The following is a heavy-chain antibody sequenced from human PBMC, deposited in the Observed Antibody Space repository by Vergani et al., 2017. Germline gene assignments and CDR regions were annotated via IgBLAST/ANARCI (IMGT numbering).Heavy chain of an antibody. V-gene: IGHV1-8*01. CDR3: ARGLNGFWRLSYYYYMDV. Sequence: QVQLEQSGAEVKKPGSSVQVSCKAFGDSFNTYSLNWVRQAPGQGLEWMGWMNPNSGNTGYAQKFQGRVTMTRNTSISTTYMELSSLRSEDTAVYYCARGLNGFWRLSYYYYMDVWGKGTTVTVSS. CDR1: GDSFNTYS. CDR2: MNPNSGNT. D-gene: IGHD3-3*01. J-gene: IGHJ6*03.